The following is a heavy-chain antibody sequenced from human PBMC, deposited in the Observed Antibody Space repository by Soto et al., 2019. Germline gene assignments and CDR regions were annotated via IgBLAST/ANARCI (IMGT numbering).Heavy chain of an antibody. CDR2: ISYDGSNK. CDR3: AKATDTRFGELFNRTDYYYYGMDV. Sequence: GGSLRLSCAASGFTFSSYGMHWVRQAPGKGLEWVAVISYDGSNKYYADSVKGRFTISRDNSKNTLYLQMNSLRAEDTAVYYCAKATDTRFGELFNRTDYYYYGMDVWGQGTTVTVSS. D-gene: IGHD3-10*01. CDR1: GFTFSSYG. V-gene: IGHV3-30*18. J-gene: IGHJ6*02.